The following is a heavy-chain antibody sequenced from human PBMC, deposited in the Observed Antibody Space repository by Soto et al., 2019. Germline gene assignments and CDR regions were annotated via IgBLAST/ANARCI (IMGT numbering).Heavy chain of an antibody. Sequence: ASVKVSCKASGYTFTGYYMHWVRQAPGQRLEWMGWINIGSGNTEYSQNFQDRITITRDTSASTVYMELSGLRSEDTAVYYCARDGGDCGYRLAYYYYIGMDVWGQGTAVTVSS. D-gene: IGHD2-21*02. CDR1: GYTFTGYY. CDR3: ARDGGDCGYRLAYYYYIGMDV. J-gene: IGHJ6*02. V-gene: IGHV1-3*04. CDR2: INIGSGNT.